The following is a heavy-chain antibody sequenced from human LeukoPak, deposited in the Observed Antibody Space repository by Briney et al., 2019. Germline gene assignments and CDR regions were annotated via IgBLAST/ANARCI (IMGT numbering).Heavy chain of an antibody. V-gene: IGHV1-46*01. Sequence: GASVKVSCKASGYTFTSYYMHWVRQAPGQGLEWMGIINPSGGSTSYAQKFQGRVTMTRDTSTSTVYMELSSLRSEDTAVYYCARDTQVEMATISELDYWGQGTLVTVSS. J-gene: IGHJ4*02. CDR1: GYTFTSYY. D-gene: IGHD5-24*01. CDR3: ARDTQVEMATISELDY. CDR2: INPSGGST.